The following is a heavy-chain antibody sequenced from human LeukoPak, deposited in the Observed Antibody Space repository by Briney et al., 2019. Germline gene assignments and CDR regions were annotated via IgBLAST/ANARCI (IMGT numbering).Heavy chain of an antibody. J-gene: IGHJ4*02. V-gene: IGHV3-15*01. CDR3: TTVRRYFDWLID. D-gene: IGHD3-9*01. CDR1: GLTFSNAW. Sequence: GGSLRLSCAASGLTFSNAWMSWVRQAPGKGLEWVGRIKSKTDGGTTDYAAPVKGRFTISRDDSKNTLYLQMNSLKTEDTAVYYCTTVRRYFDWLIDWGQGTLVTVSS. CDR2: IKSKTDGGTT.